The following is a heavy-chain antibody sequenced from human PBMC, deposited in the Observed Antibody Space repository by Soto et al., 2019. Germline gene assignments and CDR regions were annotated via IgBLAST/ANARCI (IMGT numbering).Heavy chain of an antibody. CDR1: GFTFSYYG. D-gene: IGHD1-26*01. J-gene: IGHJ6*02. CDR2: IWYDESNK. V-gene: IGHV3-33*08. CDR3: AKGGSNAAMGV. Sequence: QVQLVESGGGVVQPGRSLRLSCAASGFTFSYYGMHWVRQAPGKGLEWVAIIWYDESNKYYADSVTGRFTISRDNSNNMVYLQMNSLRAEDTAVYYCAKGGSNAAMGVWGQGTTVTVSS.